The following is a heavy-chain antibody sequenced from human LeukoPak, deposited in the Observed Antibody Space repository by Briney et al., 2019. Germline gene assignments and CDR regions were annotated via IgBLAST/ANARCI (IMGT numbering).Heavy chain of an antibody. V-gene: IGHV3-30-3*01. CDR2: VSYDGSNK. CDR3: ARDRGDDSPYGMDV. D-gene: IGHD3-16*01. Sequence: QTGGSLRLSCAASGFTFNSYAMSWVRQAPGKGLEWVAVVSYDGSNKYYADSVKGRFTISRDNSKNTLYLQMNSLRAEDTAVYYCARDRGDDSPYGMDVWGQGTTVTVSS. CDR1: GFTFNSYA. J-gene: IGHJ6*02.